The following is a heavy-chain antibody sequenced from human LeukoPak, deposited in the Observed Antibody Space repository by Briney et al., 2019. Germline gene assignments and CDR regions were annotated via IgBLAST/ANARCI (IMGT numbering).Heavy chain of an antibody. CDR3: ARDGGASSRNFDY. CDR1: GGSISSGDYY. D-gene: IGHD6-6*01. J-gene: IGHJ4*02. V-gene: IGHV4-30-4*08. CDR2: IYNSGST. Sequence: SETLSLTCTVSGGSISSGDYYWNWIRQPPGKGLEWLGYIYNSGSTYYNPSLKSRVTISVDTSKNQLSLKLSSVTAADTAVYYCARDGGASSRNFDYWGQGTRVTVSS.